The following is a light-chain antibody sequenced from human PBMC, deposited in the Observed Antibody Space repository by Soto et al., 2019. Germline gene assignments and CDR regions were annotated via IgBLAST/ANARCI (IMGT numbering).Light chain of an antibody. V-gene: IGKV3-20*01. J-gene: IGKJ1*01. CDR2: GAS. CDR3: QQYGSSGT. Sequence: IVLTQSPGTLSLSPGDGATLSCRASQSVSANSLAWYQQKPGQAPRLLVYGASSRATGIPDRFSGSGSGTDFTLTISRLEPEDFAVYYCQQYGSSGTFGQGTKVDIK. CDR1: QSVSANS.